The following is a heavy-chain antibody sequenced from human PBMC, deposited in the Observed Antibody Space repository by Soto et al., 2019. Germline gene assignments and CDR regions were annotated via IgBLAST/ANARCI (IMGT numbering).Heavy chain of an antibody. J-gene: IGHJ6*02. D-gene: IGHD3-10*01. CDR1: GFTFSSYW. Sequence: GGSLRLSCAASGFTFSSYWMHWVRQAPGKGLVWVSRINSDGSSTSYADSVKGRFTISRDNAKNTLYLQMNSLRAEDTAVYYCAREGSVGLWFEELYRYGMDVWGQGTTVTVSS. V-gene: IGHV3-74*01. CDR2: INSDGSST. CDR3: AREGSVGLWFEELYRYGMDV.